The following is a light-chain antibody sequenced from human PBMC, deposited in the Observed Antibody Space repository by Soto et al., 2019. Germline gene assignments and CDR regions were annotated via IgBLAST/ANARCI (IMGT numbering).Light chain of an antibody. CDR2: DAS. J-gene: IGKJ4*01. CDR3: QQRSNWPLT. CDR1: QSVSSY. V-gene: IGKV3-11*01. Sequence: EIVLTQSPATLSLSPGERATLSCRASQSVSSYLAWYQQKPGQAPRLLIYDASNMPTGIPARFSGSGSGTDFTLTISSLEPEDFAFYYCQQRSNWPLTFGGGTQVEIK.